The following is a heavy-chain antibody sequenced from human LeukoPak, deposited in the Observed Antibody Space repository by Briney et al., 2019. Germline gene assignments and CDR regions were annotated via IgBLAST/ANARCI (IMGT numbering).Heavy chain of an antibody. CDR3: ARDKTSGYYGSGSYSDY. D-gene: IGHD3-10*01. J-gene: IGHJ4*02. V-gene: IGHV3-23*01. CDR1: GFTFSSYA. Sequence: PGGSLRLSCAASGFTFSSYAMSWVRQAPGKGLEWVSAISGSGGSTYYADSVKGRFTISRDNSKNTLYLQMNSLRAEDTAVYYCARDKTSGYYGSGSYSDYWGQGTLVTVSS. CDR2: ISGSGGST.